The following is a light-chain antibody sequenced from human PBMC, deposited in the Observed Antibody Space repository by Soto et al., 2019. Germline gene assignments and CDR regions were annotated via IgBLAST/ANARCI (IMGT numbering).Light chain of an antibody. CDR2: DRS. CDR1: QSVSYF. CDR3: QQRSNWPIT. J-gene: IGKJ5*01. V-gene: IGKV3-11*01. Sequence: EVVLTQSPATLSLSPGKRATLSCRASQSVSYFLAWYQQKPGQAPRLLIYDRSNRATGIPARFSGSGSGTVFTLTINNLETEDFAIYYCQQRSNWPITFGQGTRLEIK.